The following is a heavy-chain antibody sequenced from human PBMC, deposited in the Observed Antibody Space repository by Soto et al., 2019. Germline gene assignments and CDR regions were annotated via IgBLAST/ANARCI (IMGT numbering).Heavy chain of an antibody. J-gene: IGHJ4*02. D-gene: IGHD3-10*01. CDR3: ARNYGSGTYYTTNPLRYFDY. Sequence: QVQLQESGPGLVKPSQTLSLTCTVSGGPSSRAGYYWSWIRQHPGKGLEWIGYIYYTGSTDYTPSLKSRLTMSLDTSKNQFSLKLTSVTAADTAVYFCARNYGSGTYYTTNPLRYFDYWGQGTLVTVSS. V-gene: IGHV4-31*03. CDR1: GGPSSRAGYY. CDR2: IYYTGST.